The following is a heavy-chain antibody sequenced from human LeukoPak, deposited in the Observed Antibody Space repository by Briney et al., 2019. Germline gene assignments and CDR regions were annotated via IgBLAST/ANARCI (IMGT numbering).Heavy chain of an antibody. Sequence: ASVKVSCKASGYTFTGYYMHWVRQAPGQGLEWMGWINPNSGGTNYAQKFQGWVTMTRDTSISTAYVELSRLRSDDTAVYYCARVAGDSGYDGFDYWGQGTLVTVSS. V-gene: IGHV1-2*04. CDR2: INPNSGGT. CDR1: GYTFTGYY. J-gene: IGHJ4*02. CDR3: ARVAGDSGYDGFDY. D-gene: IGHD5-12*01.